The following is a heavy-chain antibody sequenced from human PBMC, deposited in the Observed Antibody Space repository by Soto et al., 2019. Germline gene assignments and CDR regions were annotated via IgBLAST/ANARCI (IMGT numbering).Heavy chain of an antibody. CDR2: IKEDGSEK. D-gene: IGHD6-13*01. Sequence: EVQLVESGGDLVQPGGSLRLSCAASGFTFSSYWMSWVRQAPGKGLEWVANIKEDGSEKYYVDSMKGRFTISRDNAKNSLYLQMNSLRAEDTTVYYCATSRTFDYWGQGTLVTVSS. V-gene: IGHV3-7*01. CDR3: ATSRTFDY. J-gene: IGHJ4*02. CDR1: GFTFSSYW.